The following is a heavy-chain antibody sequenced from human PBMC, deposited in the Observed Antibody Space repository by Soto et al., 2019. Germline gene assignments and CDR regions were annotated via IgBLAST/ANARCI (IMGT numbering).Heavy chain of an antibody. CDR3: ARGETEDGTNCDLD. CDR1: GVSLSVYY. J-gene: IGHJ4*02. CDR2: INHSGST. D-gene: IGHD2-21*02. Sequence: LSLTFAVYGVSLSVYYFTFVLQPPGKGLEWIVEINHSGSTNYNPSLKSRVTMSLDTSKNQFSLKLSSVTAADTALYYCARGETEDGTNCDLDWGQGNMVNVSS. V-gene: IGHV4-34*01.